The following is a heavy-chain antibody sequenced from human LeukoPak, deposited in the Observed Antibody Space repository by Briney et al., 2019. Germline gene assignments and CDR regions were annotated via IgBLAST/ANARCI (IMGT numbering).Heavy chain of an antibody. CDR3: ARGDSGSYLRYYFDY. CDR2: INPSGGST. V-gene: IGHV1-46*01. D-gene: IGHD1-26*01. CDR1: GYTFTRYY. J-gene: IGHJ4*02. Sequence: ASVKVSCKASGYTFTRYYTHWVRQAPGQGLEWMGIINPSGGSTSYAQKFQGRVTMTRDTSTSTVYMELSSLRSEDTAVYYCARGDSGSYLRYYFDYWGQGTLVTVSS.